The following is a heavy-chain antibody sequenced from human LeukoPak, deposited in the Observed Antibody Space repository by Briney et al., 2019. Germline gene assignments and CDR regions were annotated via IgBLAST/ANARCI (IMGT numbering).Heavy chain of an antibody. CDR3: ARDRGRIEWNRVAFDI. CDR2: IYYSGST. J-gene: IGHJ3*02. Sequence: SQTLSLTCTVSGGSISSGDYYWSWIRQPPGKGLEWIGYIYYSGSTNYNPSLKSRVTISVDTSKNQFSPKLSSVTAADTAVYYCARDRGRIEWNRVAFDIWGQGTMVTVSS. D-gene: IGHD3-3*01. V-gene: IGHV4-61*08. CDR1: GGSISSGDYY.